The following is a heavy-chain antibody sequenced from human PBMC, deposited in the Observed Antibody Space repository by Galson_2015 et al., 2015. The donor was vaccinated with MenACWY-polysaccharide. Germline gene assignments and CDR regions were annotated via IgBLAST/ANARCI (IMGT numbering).Heavy chain of an antibody. CDR1: GYNFNSYD. V-gene: IGHV1-8*01. CDR2: MNPNSGNT. J-gene: IGHJ4*01. CDR3: ARWTSRGNPDGYLDY. Sequence: SVKVSCKASGYNFNSYDINWVRQATGHGLEWMGWMNPNSGNTGYAQKLQGRVTMTRDTSIHTAYMELSSLTSEDTAVYYCARWTSRGNPDGYLDYWGHGTQVTVSS. D-gene: IGHD2/OR15-2a*01.